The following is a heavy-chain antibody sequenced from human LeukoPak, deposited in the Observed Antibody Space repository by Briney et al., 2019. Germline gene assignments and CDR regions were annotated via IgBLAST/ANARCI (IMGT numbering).Heavy chain of an antibody. CDR1: GFTFSTSW. Sequence: GGSLRLSCAASGFTFSTSWRHWVRQAPGKGLVWVSRINGDGSTTGYAASVNRRFTISRDNTKNTLYLLMYSLRAEHTADYYCASSSISAAPFDTWGQGTLVTVSS. J-gene: IGHJ5*02. CDR2: INGDGSTT. V-gene: IGHV3-74*01. D-gene: IGHD6-13*01. CDR3: ASSSISAAPFDT.